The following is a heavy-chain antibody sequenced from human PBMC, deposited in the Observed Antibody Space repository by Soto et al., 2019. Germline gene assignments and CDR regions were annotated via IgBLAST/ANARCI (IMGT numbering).Heavy chain of an antibody. CDR2: ISSSSSTI. CDR1: GFTFSSYS. V-gene: IGHV3-48*01. CDR3: ARGYYDYIWGSYSDDAFDI. J-gene: IGHJ3*02. Sequence: GGSLRLSCAASGFTFSSYSMNWVRQAPGKGLEWVSYISSSSSTIYYADSVKGRFTISRDNAKNSLYLQMNSLRAEDTAVYYCARGYYDYIWGSYSDDAFDIWGQGTMVTVSS. D-gene: IGHD3-16*01.